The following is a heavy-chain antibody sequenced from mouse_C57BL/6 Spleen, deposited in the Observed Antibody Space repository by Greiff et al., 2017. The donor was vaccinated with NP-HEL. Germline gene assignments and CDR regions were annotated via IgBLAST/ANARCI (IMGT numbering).Heavy chain of an antibody. Sequence: VQLQQPGAELVKPGASVKLSCKASGYTFTSYWMQWVKQRPGQGLEWIGDIDPADSYTNYNQKFKGKATLTVDTSSSTAYIQLSSLTSEDTAVYYCARSYYGNYVGFDYWGQGTTLTVSS. J-gene: IGHJ2*01. D-gene: IGHD2-10*01. CDR1: GYTFTSYW. CDR2: IDPADSYT. V-gene: IGHV1-50*01. CDR3: ARSYYGNYVGFDY.